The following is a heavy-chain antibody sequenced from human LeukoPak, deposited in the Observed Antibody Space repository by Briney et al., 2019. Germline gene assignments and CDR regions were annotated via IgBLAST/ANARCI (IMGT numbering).Heavy chain of an antibody. CDR3: ARVSLVRGAPDYYFDY. D-gene: IGHD3-10*01. CDR1: GFTFSSYA. V-gene: IGHV4-38-2*01. J-gene: IGHJ4*02. Sequence: PGGSLRLSCAASGFTFSSYAMSWVRQAPGKGLEWIGSFHNSGTTYYNASLKSRVTMSVDTSKNQFSLKLSSVTAADTAVYYCARVSLVRGAPDYYFDYWGQGTLVTVSS. CDR2: FHNSGTT.